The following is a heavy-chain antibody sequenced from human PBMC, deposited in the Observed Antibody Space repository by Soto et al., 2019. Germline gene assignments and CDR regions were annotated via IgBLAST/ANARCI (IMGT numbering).Heavy chain of an antibody. Sequence: EVQLVESGGDLAQPGGSLSLACAASGFIFTNYWMTWVRQAPGKGLEWVANINHDGRETYYLVSVKGRFAISRDNAKNSLFLQMNSLRDEDTAIYYCARSLLGPMAFDMWGHGTLVAVSS. CDR1: GFIFTNYW. V-gene: IGHV3-7*03. CDR2: INHDGRET. CDR3: ARSLLGPMAFDM. D-gene: IGHD7-27*01. J-gene: IGHJ3*02.